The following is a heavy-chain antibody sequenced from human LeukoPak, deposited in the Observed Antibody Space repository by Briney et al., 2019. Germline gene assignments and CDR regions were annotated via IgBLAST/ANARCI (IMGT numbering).Heavy chain of an antibody. Sequence: GGSLRLSCAASGFTFSSYWMHWVRQAPGKGLVWVSRINSDGSSTNYADSVKGRFTISRDNSKNTLYLQMNSLRAEDTAVYYCAKDRYSYGYRFDYWGQGTLVTVSS. V-gene: IGHV3-74*01. J-gene: IGHJ4*02. CDR3: AKDRYSYGYRFDY. CDR2: INSDGSST. CDR1: GFTFSSYW. D-gene: IGHD5-18*01.